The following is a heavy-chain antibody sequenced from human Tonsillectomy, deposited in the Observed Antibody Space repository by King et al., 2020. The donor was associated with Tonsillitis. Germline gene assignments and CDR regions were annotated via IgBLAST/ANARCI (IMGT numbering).Heavy chain of an antibody. V-gene: IGHV3-15*01. Sequence: VQLVQSGGGLVKPGGSLRLSCAASGFTFSDAWMNWVRQSPGKGLEWVGRIKSRVNGGTTDYATPVKGRFSISRDDSKSTVYLQMNSLKTEDTAVYFCLGYRLKDGFDIWGQGAMVTVSS. D-gene: IGHD3-16*02. CDR1: GFTFSDAW. J-gene: IGHJ3*02. CDR2: IKSRVNGGTT. CDR3: LGYRLKDGFDI.